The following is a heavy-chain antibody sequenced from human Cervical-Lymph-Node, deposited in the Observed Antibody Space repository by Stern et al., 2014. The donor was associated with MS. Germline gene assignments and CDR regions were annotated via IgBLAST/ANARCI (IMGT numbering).Heavy chain of an antibody. Sequence: VQLVESGGGVVQPGRSLRLSCAASGFTFSSYGMHWVRQAPGKGLEWVAGIWYDGSNKYYADSVKGRFTISRDNSKNTLYLQMNSLRAEDTAVYYCARETSPSSSGGYYYGMDVWGQGTTVTVSS. CDR2: IWYDGSNK. J-gene: IGHJ6*02. D-gene: IGHD6-13*01. CDR3: ARETSPSSSGGYYYGMDV. CDR1: GFTFSSYG. V-gene: IGHV3-33*01.